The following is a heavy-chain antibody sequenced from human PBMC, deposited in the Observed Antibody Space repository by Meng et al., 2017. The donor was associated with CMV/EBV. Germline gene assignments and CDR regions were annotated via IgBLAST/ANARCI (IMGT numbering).Heavy chain of an antibody. CDR1: GGSISSSNW. D-gene: IGHD3-3*01. CDR2: IYHSGST. CDR3: ARALGGPLRFLE. J-gene: IGHJ4*02. Sequence: CAVSGGSISSSNWWSWVRQPPGKGLEWIGEIYHSGSTNYNPSLKSRVTISVDKSKNQFALKLSSVTAADTAVYYCARALGGPLRFLEWGQGTLVTVSS. V-gene: IGHV4-4*02.